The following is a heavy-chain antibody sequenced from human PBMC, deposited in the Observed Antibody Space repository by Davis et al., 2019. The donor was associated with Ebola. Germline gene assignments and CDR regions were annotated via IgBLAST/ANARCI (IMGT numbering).Heavy chain of an antibody. CDR1: GYTLVELS. CDR2: INPSGGST. V-gene: IGHV1-46*01. D-gene: IGHD6-19*01. Sequence: ASVKVSCKVSGYTLVELSMHWVRQAPGQGLEWMGIINPSGGSTSYAQKFQGRVTMTRDTSTSTVYMELSSLRSEDTAEYYCARAVAGGYYFDYWGQGTLVTVSS. CDR3: ARAVAGGYYFDY. J-gene: IGHJ4*02.